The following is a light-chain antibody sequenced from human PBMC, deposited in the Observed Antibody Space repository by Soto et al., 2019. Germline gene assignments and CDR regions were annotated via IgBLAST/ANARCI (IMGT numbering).Light chain of an antibody. CDR3: QHYNSYSEA. J-gene: IGKJ1*01. Sequence: DVQMTQSPSTLSASVGDRVTITYRASQSINNLLAWYQQKPGKAPKXXIYDVSTLESGVPSRFSGSGSGTEFTLTISSLQPDDFATYYCQHYNSYSEAFGQGTKVDIK. V-gene: IGKV1-5*01. CDR1: QSINNL. CDR2: DVS.